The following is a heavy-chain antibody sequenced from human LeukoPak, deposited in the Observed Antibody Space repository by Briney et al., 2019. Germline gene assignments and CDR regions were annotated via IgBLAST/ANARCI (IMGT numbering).Heavy chain of an antibody. D-gene: IGHD3-10*01. CDR3: ARDSSAGGSGSYPPDY. CDR1: GFTFSSYS. V-gene: IGHV3-48*04. J-gene: IGHJ4*02. CDR2: ISSSSSTI. Sequence: GGSLRLSCAASGFTFSSYSMNWVRQAPGKGLEWVSYISSSSSTIYYADSVKGRFTISRDNAKNSLYLQMNSLRAEDTAVYYCARDSSAGGSGSYPPDYWGQGTLVTVSS.